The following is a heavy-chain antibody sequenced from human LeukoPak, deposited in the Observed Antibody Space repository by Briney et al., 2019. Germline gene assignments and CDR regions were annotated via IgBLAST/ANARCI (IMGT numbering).Heavy chain of an antibody. J-gene: IGHJ4*02. V-gene: IGHV3-20*04. CDR3: ARVVREGSYYDFWSGLDY. Sequence: RPWGSLRLSCAASGFTFDDYGMSWVRQAPGKGLEWVSGINWNSGSTGYADSVKGRFTISRDNAKNSLYLQMNSLRAEDTALYYCARVVREGSYYDFWSGLDYWGQGTLVTVSS. CDR2: INWNSGST. D-gene: IGHD3-3*01. CDR1: GFTFDDYG.